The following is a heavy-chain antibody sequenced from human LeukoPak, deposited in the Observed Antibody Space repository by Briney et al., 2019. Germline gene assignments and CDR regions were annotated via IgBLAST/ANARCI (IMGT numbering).Heavy chain of an antibody. J-gene: IGHJ6*02. CDR1: GGSISSYY. V-gene: IGHV4-59*01. CDR2: IYYSGST. Sequence: PSETLSLTCTVSGGSISSYYWSWIRQPPGKGLEWIGYIYYSGSTNYNPSLKSRVTISVDTSKNQFSLKLSSVTAADTAVYYCARAPPGKGYYYGMDVWGQGTTVTVSS. CDR3: ARAPPGKGYYYGMDV. D-gene: IGHD3-10*01.